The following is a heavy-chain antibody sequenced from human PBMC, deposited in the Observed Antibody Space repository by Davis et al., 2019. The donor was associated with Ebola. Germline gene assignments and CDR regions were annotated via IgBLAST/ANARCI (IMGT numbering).Heavy chain of an antibody. CDR3: ARIMVRGPQYYYYYGMDV. CDR1: GGTFSSYA. J-gene: IGHJ6*02. D-gene: IGHD3-10*01. CDR2: INPNSGGT. V-gene: IGHV1-2*02. Sequence: ASVKVSCKASGGTFSSYAISWVRQAPGQGLEWMGWINPNSGGTNYAQKFQGRVTMTRDTSISTAYMELSRLRSDDTAVYYCARIMVRGPQYYYYYGMDVWGQGTTVTVSS.